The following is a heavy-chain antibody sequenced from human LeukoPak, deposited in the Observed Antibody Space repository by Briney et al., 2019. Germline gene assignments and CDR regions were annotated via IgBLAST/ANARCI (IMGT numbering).Heavy chain of an antibody. Sequence: ASVKVCCKASGYTFTRYYMHWLRQAPGQGRGWMGWINPNSSGTNYAQKFQGRVTMTRDTSISTAYMELSRLRSDDTAVYYCARDRASMVWLGELSMGAFDIWGQGTMVTVSS. D-gene: IGHD3-10*01. CDR2: INPNSSGT. CDR1: GYTFTRYY. CDR3: ARDRASMVWLGELSMGAFDI. J-gene: IGHJ3*02. V-gene: IGHV1-2*02.